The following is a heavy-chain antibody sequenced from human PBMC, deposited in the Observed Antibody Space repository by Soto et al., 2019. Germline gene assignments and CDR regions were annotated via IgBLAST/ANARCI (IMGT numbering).Heavy chain of an antibody. CDR3: ARTNSWSQWAAWY. V-gene: IGHV4-61*03. D-gene: IGHD1-26*01. J-gene: IGHJ4*02. Sequence: QVQLQESGPGLVKPSETLSLTCTVSGDSVRSGSYFWSWIRQHPGKGLEWIGNINSRGSTNYSPALNNRVTMSLDAAENHFSLNRNCVTAAATAIYYCARTNSWSQWAAWYWGQGTLVTVSS. CDR1: GDSVRSGSYF. CDR2: INSRGST.